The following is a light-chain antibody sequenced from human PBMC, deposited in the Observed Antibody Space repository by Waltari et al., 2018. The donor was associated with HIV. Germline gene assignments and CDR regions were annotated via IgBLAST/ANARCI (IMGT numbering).Light chain of an antibody. V-gene: IGLV6-57*01. CDR2: KDD. Sequence: NFMLTQPHSVSESPGKTVTISCTRSSGSIASNYVPWYPQRPGSSPTTVIYKDDQRPSGVPDRFSGSIDSSSNSASLTISGLRTEDEADYYCQSYDNENPVLFGGGTKLTVL. J-gene: IGLJ2*01. CDR3: QSYDNENPVL. CDR1: SGSIASNY.